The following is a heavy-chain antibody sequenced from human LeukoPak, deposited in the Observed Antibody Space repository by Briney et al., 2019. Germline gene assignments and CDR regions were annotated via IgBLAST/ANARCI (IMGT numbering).Heavy chain of an antibody. CDR3: ARSIRGSGSSLMN. V-gene: IGHV3-48*04. D-gene: IGHD3-10*01. Sequence: QAGGSLRLSCAASGFTFSSYSMNWVRQAPGKGLEWVSYISSSSSTIYYADSVKGRFTISRDNAKNSLYLQMNSLRAEDTAVYYCARSIRGSGSSLMNWGQGTLVTVSS. CDR2: ISSSSSTI. J-gene: IGHJ4*02. CDR1: GFTFSSYS.